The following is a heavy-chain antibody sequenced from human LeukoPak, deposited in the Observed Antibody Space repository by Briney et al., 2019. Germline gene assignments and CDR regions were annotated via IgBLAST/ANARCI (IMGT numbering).Heavy chain of an antibody. CDR2: IYHSGHT. CDR1: GASVSSGY. J-gene: IGHJ5*02. CDR3: ARHPFQYPFDH. D-gene: IGHD2/OR15-2a*01. V-gene: IGHV4-59*08. Sequence: SETLSLTCTVSGASVSSGYWSWIRQSPGKGLEWIGYIYHSGHTMSNPSLKSRVSLSLDTSNNQFSLKLSSVTAADTAVYYCARHPFQYPFDHWGQGTVVSVSS.